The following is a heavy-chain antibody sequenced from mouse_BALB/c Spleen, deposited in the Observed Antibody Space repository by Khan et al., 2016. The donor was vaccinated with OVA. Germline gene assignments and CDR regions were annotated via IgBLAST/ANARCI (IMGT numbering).Heavy chain of an antibody. V-gene: IGHV2-9*02. J-gene: IGHJ4*01. Sequence: QVQLKQSGPGLVAPSRSLSITCTVSGFSLTSYGIHWVRQPPGKGLEWLGVIWAGGSTNYNSALMSRLSISKDNSKSQVFLKMSSLQTDDTAMYYCARGDGYYEDAMDYWGQGTSVTVSS. D-gene: IGHD2-3*01. CDR3: ARGDGYYEDAMDY. CDR1: GFSLTSYG. CDR2: IWAGGST.